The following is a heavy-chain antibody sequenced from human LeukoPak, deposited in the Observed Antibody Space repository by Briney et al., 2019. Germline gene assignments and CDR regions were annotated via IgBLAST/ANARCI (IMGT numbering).Heavy chain of an antibody. CDR3: SRVLGIAVVAGATADNYFDP. D-gene: IGHD2-21*01. CDR2: INESGDT. J-gene: IGHJ5*02. CDR1: GGLFRSYF. Sequence: PSETLSLTCGVSGGLFRSYFWTWIRQSPAKGLAWIGEINESGDTDYNPPLKSRATISIHTSKSQFSLTLSNVTAADTANYLCSRVLGIAVVAGATADNYFDPWGQGTLVTVSS. V-gene: IGHV4-34*01.